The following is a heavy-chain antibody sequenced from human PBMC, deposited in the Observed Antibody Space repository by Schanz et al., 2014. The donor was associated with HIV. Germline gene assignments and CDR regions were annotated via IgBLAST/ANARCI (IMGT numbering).Heavy chain of an antibody. CDR3: AKDEYYYGSGSYIYFYYGMDV. V-gene: IGHV3-30-3*01. D-gene: IGHD3-10*01. J-gene: IGHJ6*02. CDR2: ISFDGSNK. Sequence: VQLLESGGGLVQPGGSLRLSCAASGFTFSRYAMHWVRQPPGKGLDWVAVISFDGSNKYYADSVKGRFTISRDDSRNTLFLQMNSLRADDTAVYYCAKDEYYYGSGSYIYFYYGMDVWGQGTTVTVSS. CDR1: GFTFSRYA.